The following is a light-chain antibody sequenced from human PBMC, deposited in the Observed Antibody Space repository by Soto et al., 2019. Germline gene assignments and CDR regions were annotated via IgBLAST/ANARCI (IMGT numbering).Light chain of an antibody. J-gene: IGLJ3*02. CDR2: GNT. Sequence: QSVLTQPPSMSGAPGQRVTISCTGSSSNIGAAYDVHWYQHLPGTAPKLLIYGNTNRPSGVPDRFSGSKSGTSASLAITGLQAEDEADYYCQSHDSSLNSWVFGGGTQLPS. CDR1: SSNIGAAYD. CDR3: QSHDSSLNSWV. V-gene: IGLV1-40*01.